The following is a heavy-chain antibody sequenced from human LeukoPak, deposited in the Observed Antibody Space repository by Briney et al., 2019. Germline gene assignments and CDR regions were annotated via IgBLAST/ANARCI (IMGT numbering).Heavy chain of an antibody. CDR2: ISANNGNT. V-gene: IGHV1-18*01. CDR3: AREGHDTSGYYYPNWFDP. D-gene: IGHD3-22*01. Sequence: ATVKVSCKASGYSFGIFGISWVRQAPGQGLEWMGWISANNGNTKYAQNLQGRLTMTTDTSTSTAYMELRSLRSDDTAMYYCAREGHDTSGYYYPNWFDPWGQGTLVAVSS. CDR1: GYSFGIFG. J-gene: IGHJ5*02.